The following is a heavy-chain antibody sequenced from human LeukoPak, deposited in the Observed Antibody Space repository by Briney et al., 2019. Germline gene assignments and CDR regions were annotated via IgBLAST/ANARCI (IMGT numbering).Heavy chain of an antibody. CDR1: GYSFINFG. J-gene: IGHJ4*02. Sequence: ASVKVSCKASGYSFINFGLSWVRQAPGQGLEWMGWISAYNHNTNYAQKLPGRVTMTTDTSTSTAYMELRSLRSDDTAVYYCARGIRYFDWLADGYFDYWGQGTLVTVSS. CDR2: ISAYNHNT. D-gene: IGHD3-9*01. CDR3: ARGIRYFDWLADGYFDY. V-gene: IGHV1-18*01.